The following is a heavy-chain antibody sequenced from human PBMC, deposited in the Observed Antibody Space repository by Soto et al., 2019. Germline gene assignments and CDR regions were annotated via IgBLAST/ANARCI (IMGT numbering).Heavy chain of an antibody. V-gene: IGHV2-5*02. CDR1: GFSLSTSGVG. J-gene: IGHJ5*02. CDR3: AHRRDTAGGNWFDP. D-gene: IGHD5-18*01. CDR2: IYWDDDE. Sequence: QITLKESGPTLVKPTQTLTLTCTFSGFSLSTSGVGVAWIRQPPGEALEWLALIYWDDDERYSPSLKSRLTITKVTSKHQLVLTMTDMDPVDTATYYCAHRRDTAGGNWFDPWGQGTLVTVSS.